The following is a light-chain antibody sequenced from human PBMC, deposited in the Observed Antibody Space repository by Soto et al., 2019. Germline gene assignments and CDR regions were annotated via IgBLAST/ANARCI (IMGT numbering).Light chain of an antibody. J-gene: IGKJ1*01. Sequence: EIVLTQSPGTLSLSPGERSTLSCRASQSVSSNLAWYQQKPGQXPRXXIYGASTRATGIPARFSGSVSGTEFTLTISSLKSEDGEVYDGQQYNNWPRTFGQGTKVDIK. CDR2: GAS. V-gene: IGKV3-15*01. CDR3: QQYNNWPRT. CDR1: QSVSSN.